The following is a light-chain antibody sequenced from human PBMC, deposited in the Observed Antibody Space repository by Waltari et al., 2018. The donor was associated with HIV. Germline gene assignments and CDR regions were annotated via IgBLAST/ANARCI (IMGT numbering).Light chain of an antibody. V-gene: IGKV4-1*01. CDR1: QSVFYSSNNKNY. J-gene: IGKJ1*01. Sequence: DVVVTQSPDSLAVSLGERATINCKSSQSVFYSSNNKNYLAWYQHKPGQPPKLLVYWASARASVVPDRCRGSGSATDFARTISSLQAEDVTVYYCHQYYHTPQTFGQGTKVEI. CDR3: HQYYHTPQT. CDR2: WAS.